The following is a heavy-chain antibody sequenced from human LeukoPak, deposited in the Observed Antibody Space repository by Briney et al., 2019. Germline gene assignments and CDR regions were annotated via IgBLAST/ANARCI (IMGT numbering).Heavy chain of an antibody. CDR1: GYSLTSYW. D-gene: IGHD6-13*01. V-gene: IGHV5-51*01. CDR3: ARVRSSSGAAKFDP. J-gene: IGHJ5*02. Sequence: GESLKISCKGSGYSLTSYWIGWVRQMPGKGLEWMGIIYPGDSDTRYSLSFQGQVTISADKSISTAYLQWSSLKASDTAMYYCARVRSSSGAAKFDPWGQGTLVTVSS. CDR2: IYPGDSDT.